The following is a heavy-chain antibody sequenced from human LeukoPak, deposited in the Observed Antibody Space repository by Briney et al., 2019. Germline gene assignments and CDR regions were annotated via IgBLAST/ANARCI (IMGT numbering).Heavy chain of an antibody. Sequence: GGSLRLSCEASGFTFRDYWITWVRQAPGKGLEWVANVKQDGTEKFYVDSVKGRFTISRDNGKNSLYLQMNSLRVEDTAIYYCARAGGTSWADYWGQGTLVTVSS. D-gene: IGHD6-13*01. CDR1: GFTFRDYW. CDR2: VKQDGTEK. CDR3: ARAGGTSWADY. V-gene: IGHV3-7*01. J-gene: IGHJ4*02.